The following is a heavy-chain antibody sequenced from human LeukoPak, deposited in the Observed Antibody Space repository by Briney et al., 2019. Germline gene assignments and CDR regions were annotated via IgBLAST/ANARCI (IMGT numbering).Heavy chain of an antibody. V-gene: IGHV1-58*01. CDR3: ARDPVLNYYDSSGYLVEES. CDR2: IVVGSGNT. CDR1: GFTFTSSA. Sequence: ASVKISCKASGFTFTSSAVQWVRQTRGQRLEWIGWIVVGSGNTNYAQKFQERVTITRDMSTSTAYMELSSLRSEDTAVYYCARDPVLNYYDSSGYLVEESWGQGTLVTVSS. J-gene: IGHJ5*02. D-gene: IGHD3-22*01.